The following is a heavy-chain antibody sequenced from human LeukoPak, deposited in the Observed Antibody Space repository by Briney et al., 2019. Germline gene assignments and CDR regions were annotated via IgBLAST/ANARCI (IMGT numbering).Heavy chain of an antibody. Sequence: VASVKVSCKASGYTFTGYYMHWVRQAPGQGLEWMGWINPNSGGTNYAQKFQGRVTMTRDTSISTADMELSRLRSDDTAVYYCAREGVVVAGKDYYYYMDVWGKGTTVTVSS. CDR1: GYTFTGYY. V-gene: IGHV1-2*02. J-gene: IGHJ6*03. D-gene: IGHD6-19*01. CDR2: INPNSGGT. CDR3: AREGVVVAGKDYYYYMDV.